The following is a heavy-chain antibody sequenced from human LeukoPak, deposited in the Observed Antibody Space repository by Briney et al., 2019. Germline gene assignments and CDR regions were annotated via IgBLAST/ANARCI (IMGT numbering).Heavy chain of an antibody. V-gene: IGHV4-34*01. CDR1: GGSFSGYY. CDR2: INHSGST. CDR3: ARDNIVVVAATKAYYFDY. J-gene: IGHJ4*02. Sequence: SETLSLTCAVYGGSFSGYYWSWIRQPPGEGLEWIGEINHSGSTNYNPSLKSRVTISVDTSKNQFSLKLSSVTAADTAVHYCARDNIVVVAATKAYYFDYWGQGTLVTVSS. D-gene: IGHD2-15*01.